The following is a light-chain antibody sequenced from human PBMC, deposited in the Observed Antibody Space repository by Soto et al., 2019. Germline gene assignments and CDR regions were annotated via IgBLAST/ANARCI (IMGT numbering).Light chain of an antibody. CDR3: QHYNSYSEA. Sequence: DIQITQSPSSLSASFGDRGTITCRASQSISTHLSWYQQKPGKAPKLLIYKASTLKSGVPSRFSGSGSGTEFTLTISSLQPDDFATYYCQHYNSYSEAFGQGTKVDIK. V-gene: IGKV1-5*03. J-gene: IGKJ1*01. CDR1: QSISTH. CDR2: KAS.